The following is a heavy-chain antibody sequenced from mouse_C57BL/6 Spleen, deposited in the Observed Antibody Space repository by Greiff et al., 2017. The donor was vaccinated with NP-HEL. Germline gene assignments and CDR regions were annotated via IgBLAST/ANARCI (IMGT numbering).Heavy chain of an antibody. D-gene: IGHD2-4*01. CDR3: TTSYDYDVGFAY. CDR1: GFNIKDDY. V-gene: IGHV14-4*01. Sequence: VQLQQSGAELVRPGASVKLSCTASGFNIKDDYMHWVKQRPEQGLEWIGWIDPENGDTEYASKFQGKATITADTSSNTAYLQLSSLTSEDTAVYYCTTSYDYDVGFAYWGQGTLVTVSA. CDR2: IDPENGDT. J-gene: IGHJ3*01.